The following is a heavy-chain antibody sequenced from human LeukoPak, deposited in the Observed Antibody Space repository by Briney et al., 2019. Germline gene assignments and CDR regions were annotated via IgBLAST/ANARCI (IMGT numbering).Heavy chain of an antibody. CDR3: ARGRRCSGGSCYHQWFDP. V-gene: IGHV1-8*01. CDR1: GYTFTSYD. CDR2: MNPNSGNT. Sequence: ASVKVSCKASGYTFTSYDINWVRQATGQGLEWMGWMNPNSGNTGYAQKFQGRVTMTRNTSISTAYMELSSLRSEDTAVYYCARGRRCSGGSCYHQWFDPWGRGTLVTVSS. J-gene: IGHJ5*02. D-gene: IGHD2-15*01.